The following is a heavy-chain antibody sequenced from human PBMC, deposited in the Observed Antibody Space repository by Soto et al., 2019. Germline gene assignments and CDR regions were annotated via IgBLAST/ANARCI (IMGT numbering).Heavy chain of an antibody. V-gene: IGHV3-30-3*01. CDR3: ARDRLSNGCLDY. CDR1: GFTFSSYA. J-gene: IGHJ4*02. Sequence: QVQLVESGGGVVQPGRSLRLSCAASGFTFSSYAMHWVRQAPGKGLEWVAVISYDGSNKYYADSVKGRFPISRDNSKNTLYLQMNSLRAEDTAVYYCARDRLSNGCLDYWGQGTLVTVSS. CDR2: ISYDGSNK. D-gene: IGHD2-8*01.